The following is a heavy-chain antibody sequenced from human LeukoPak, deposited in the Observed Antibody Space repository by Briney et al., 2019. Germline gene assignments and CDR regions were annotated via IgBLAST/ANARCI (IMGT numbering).Heavy chain of an antibody. J-gene: IGHJ4*02. CDR2: INHSGST. CDR1: GGSFSDYY. D-gene: IGHD5-18*01. CDR3: ARHPQRYSYAWYYFDY. Sequence: PSETLSLTCAVYGGSFSDYYWSWIRQTPGKGLEWIGEINHSGSTNYNPSLKSRVTISVDTSKNQFSLKLSSVTAADTAVYYCARHPQRYSYAWYYFDYWGQGTLVTVSS. V-gene: IGHV4-34*01.